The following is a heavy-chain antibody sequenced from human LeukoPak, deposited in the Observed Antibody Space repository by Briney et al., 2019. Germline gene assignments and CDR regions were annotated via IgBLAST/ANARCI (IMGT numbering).Heavy chain of an antibody. CDR3: ARGDGWFGELLNFDN. D-gene: IGHD3-10*01. CDR2: ISDSGGTT. J-gene: IGHJ4*02. V-gene: IGHV3-23*01. Sequence: PGGSLRLSCAASGFTFTNNAMSWVRQAPGKGLEWVSLISDSGGTTYYADSVKGRFTISRDNSKNTLYLQMNSLRDEDTAVYYCARGDGWFGELLNFDNWGQGTLVTVSS. CDR1: GFTFTNNA.